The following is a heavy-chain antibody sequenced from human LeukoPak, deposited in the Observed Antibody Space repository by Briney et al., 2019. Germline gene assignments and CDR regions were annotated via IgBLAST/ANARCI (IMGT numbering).Heavy chain of an antibody. CDR3: ARAAEVYYDSSGYRPFDP. D-gene: IGHD3-22*01. V-gene: IGHV4-4*07. Sequence: SETLSLTCTVSGGSISSYYWSWTRQPAGKGLEWIGRIHTSGDTNYNPSLKSRVTMSVDTSKNQFSLKLSSVTAADTAVYYCARAAEVYYDSSGYRPFDPWGQGTLVTVSS. CDR1: GGSISSYY. J-gene: IGHJ5*02. CDR2: IHTSGDT.